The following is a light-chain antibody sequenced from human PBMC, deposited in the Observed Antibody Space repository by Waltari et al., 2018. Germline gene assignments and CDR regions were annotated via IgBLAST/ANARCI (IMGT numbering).Light chain of an antibody. CDR3: QQRSNLLT. CDR1: QSVNNF. Sequence: EVVLTQTPATLSLSPGERATLSCRASQSVNNFVGWYQYKSGQAPRLLIYDASNKAAGIPARFSGSVSGTEFTLTITSLEPEDFAIYYCQQRSNLLTFGGGTKVEIK. J-gene: IGKJ4*01. CDR2: DAS. V-gene: IGKV3-11*01.